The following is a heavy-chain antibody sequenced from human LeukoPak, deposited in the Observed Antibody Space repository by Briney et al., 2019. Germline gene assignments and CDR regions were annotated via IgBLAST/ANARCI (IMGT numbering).Heavy chain of an antibody. V-gene: IGHV5-51*01. CDR3: ARLWFLDDYYYGMDV. J-gene: IGHJ6*02. Sequence: GESLKISCKGSGYSFTSYWIGWVRQMPGKGLEWMGIIYPGDSDTRYSPSFQGQVTISADKSISTAYLQWSSLKASDTAMYYCARLWFLDDYYYGMDVWGQGTTVTVSS. D-gene: IGHD3-10*01. CDR2: IYPGDSDT. CDR1: GYSFTSYW.